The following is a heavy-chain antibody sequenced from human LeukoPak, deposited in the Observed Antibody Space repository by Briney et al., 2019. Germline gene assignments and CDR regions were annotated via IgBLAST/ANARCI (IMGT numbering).Heavy chain of an antibody. Sequence: SETLSFTCTVSDGSISNYYWNWIRQPPGKGLEWIGYIYYSGNTFYKPSLKSRVTMSIDTSKKQFSLKLTSVTAADSAVYYCAGDTYGFDYWGLGTLVTVSS. D-gene: IGHD3-10*01. V-gene: IGHV4-59*01. J-gene: IGHJ4*02. CDR3: AGDTYGFDY. CDR2: IYYSGNT. CDR1: DGSISNYY.